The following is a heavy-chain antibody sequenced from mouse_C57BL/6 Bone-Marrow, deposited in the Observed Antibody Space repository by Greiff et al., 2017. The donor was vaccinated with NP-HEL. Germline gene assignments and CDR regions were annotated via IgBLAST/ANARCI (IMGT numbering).Heavy chain of an antibody. CDR2: IYPGGGYT. V-gene: IGHV1-63*01. CDR3: ARGSSGYVGFAY. D-gene: IGHD3-2*02. CDR1: GYTFTNYW. J-gene: IGHJ3*01. Sequence: VMLVESGAELVRPGTSVKMSCKASGYTFTNYWIGWAKQRPGHGLEWIGDIYPGGGYTNYNEKFKGKATLTADKSSSTAYMQFSSLTSEDSAIYYCARGSSGYVGFAYWGQGTLVTVSA.